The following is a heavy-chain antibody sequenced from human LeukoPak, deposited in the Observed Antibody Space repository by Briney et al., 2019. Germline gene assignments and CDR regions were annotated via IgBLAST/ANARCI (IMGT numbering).Heavy chain of an antibody. CDR1: GGSISSSNYY. Sequence: SETLSLTCTVSGGSISSSNYYWGWIRQPPGKGLKWIGSIYYSGSTYYNPSLKSRVTISVDTSKNQFSLKLSSVTAADTAVYYCAPLYSSSSGSAYWGQGTLVTVSS. CDR3: APLYSSSSGSAY. CDR2: IYYSGST. D-gene: IGHD6-6*01. V-gene: IGHV4-39*07. J-gene: IGHJ4*02.